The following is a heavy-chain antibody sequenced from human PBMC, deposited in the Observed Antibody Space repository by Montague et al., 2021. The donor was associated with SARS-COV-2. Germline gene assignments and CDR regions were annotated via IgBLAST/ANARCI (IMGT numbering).Heavy chain of an antibody. D-gene: IGHD6-13*01. CDR2: IYYSGST. CDR1: GGSISSSSYY. V-gene: IGHV4-39*07. Sequence: SETLSLICTVPGGSISSSSYYWGWIRQPPGKGLEWIGSIYYSGSTYYKPSLKSRVTISVDTSKNQFSLKLSSVTAADTAVYYCARLGRQQLVRLSGMDVWGQGTTVTVSS. J-gene: IGHJ6*02. CDR3: ARLGRQQLVRLSGMDV.